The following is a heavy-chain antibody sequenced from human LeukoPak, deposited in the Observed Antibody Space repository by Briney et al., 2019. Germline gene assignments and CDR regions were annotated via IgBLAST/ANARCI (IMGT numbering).Heavy chain of an antibody. CDR2: ISYDGSNK. Sequence: GGSLRLSCAASGFTFTTYWMTWVRQAPGKGLEWVAVISYDGSNKYYADSVKGRFTISRDNSKNTLYLQMNSLRAEDTAVYYCARGPLWFGETYNWFDPWGQGTLVTVSS. CDR3: ARGPLWFGETYNWFDP. D-gene: IGHD3-10*01. V-gene: IGHV3-30*03. CDR1: GFTFTTYW. J-gene: IGHJ5*02.